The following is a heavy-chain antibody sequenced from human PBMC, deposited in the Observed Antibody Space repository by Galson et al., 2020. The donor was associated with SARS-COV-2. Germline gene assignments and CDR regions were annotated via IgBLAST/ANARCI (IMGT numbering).Heavy chain of an antibody. V-gene: IGHV4-39*01. D-gene: IGHD3-10*01. Sequence: SETMSLTRTVSGGSISSSSYYCGWIRQPPGKGLEWIGSIYYSGSTYYIPSLKSRLTISVDTSKNQFSLKLGTVTAADTAVYYCARHLLWFGEFNLDAFDIWGQGTMVTVSS. CDR1: GGSISSSSYY. J-gene: IGHJ3*02. CDR2: IYYSGST. CDR3: ARHLLWFGEFNLDAFDI.